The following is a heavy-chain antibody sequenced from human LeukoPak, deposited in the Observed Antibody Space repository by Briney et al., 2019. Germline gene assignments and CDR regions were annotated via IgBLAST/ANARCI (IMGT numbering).Heavy chain of an antibody. Sequence: PGGSLRLSCAASGFTFSSYGMTWVRQAPGKGLEWVSALSGSGGRTYYADSVKGRFTISRDNAKNSLYLQMNSLRAEDTAVYYCARVPSRYYYFDYWGQGTLVTVSS. J-gene: IGHJ4*02. CDR2: LSGSGGRT. CDR3: ARVPSRYYYFDY. V-gene: IGHV3-23*01. D-gene: IGHD3-10*01. CDR1: GFTFSSYG.